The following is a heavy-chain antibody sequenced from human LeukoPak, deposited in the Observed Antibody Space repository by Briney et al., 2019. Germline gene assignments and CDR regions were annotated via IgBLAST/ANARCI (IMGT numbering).Heavy chain of an antibody. Sequence: GGSLRLSCAASGFTFSNYAMSWVRQAPGKGLECVPVISGSGGGTYFADSVKGRFTISRDNSKNTLYLQMNSLRAEDTAVYYCAKIRYNWNDFDYWGQGTLVTVSS. CDR1: GFTFSNYA. J-gene: IGHJ4*02. V-gene: IGHV3-23*01. D-gene: IGHD1-20*01. CDR2: ISGSGGGT. CDR3: AKIRYNWNDFDY.